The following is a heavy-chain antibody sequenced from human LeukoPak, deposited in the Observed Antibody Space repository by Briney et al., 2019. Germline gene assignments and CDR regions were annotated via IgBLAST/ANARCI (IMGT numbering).Heavy chain of an antibody. CDR1: GFTFSSYS. D-gene: IGHD5-18*01. Sequence: GGSLRLSCAASGFTFSSYSMNWVRQAPGKGLEWVSSISSSSSYIYYADSVKGRFTISRDNAKNSLYLQMNSLRAEDTAVYYCARDRSGHIYGRFDSWGQGALVTVSS. CDR3: ARDRSGHIYGRFDS. V-gene: IGHV3-21*01. CDR2: ISSSSSYI. J-gene: IGHJ4*02.